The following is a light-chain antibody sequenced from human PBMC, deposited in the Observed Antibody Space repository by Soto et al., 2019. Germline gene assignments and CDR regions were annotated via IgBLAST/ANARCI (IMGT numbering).Light chain of an antibody. Sequence: QSVLTQPPSVSAAPGQTVTISCSGSSSNIGNNYVSWYQHLPGTAPKLLIHDNNKRPSGIPDRFSGSKSGTSATLGITGVQTGDEADYYCATWDSSLSAAGFGPGTKLTVL. J-gene: IGLJ1*01. V-gene: IGLV1-51*01. CDR2: DNN. CDR1: SSNIGNNY. CDR3: ATWDSSLSAAG.